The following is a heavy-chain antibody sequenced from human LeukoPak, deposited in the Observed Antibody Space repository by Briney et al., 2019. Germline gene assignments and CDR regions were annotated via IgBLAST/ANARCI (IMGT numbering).Heavy chain of an antibody. Sequence: PGGSLRLSCAASGFTFDDYAMHWVRQAPGKGLEWVSGISWNSGSIGYADSVKGRFTISRDNAKNSLYLQMNSLRAEDTALYYCAKDLTTVTSYYFDYWGQGTLVTVSS. CDR3: AKDLTTVTSYYFDY. V-gene: IGHV3-9*01. CDR2: ISWNSGSI. D-gene: IGHD4-17*01. J-gene: IGHJ4*02. CDR1: GFTFDDYA.